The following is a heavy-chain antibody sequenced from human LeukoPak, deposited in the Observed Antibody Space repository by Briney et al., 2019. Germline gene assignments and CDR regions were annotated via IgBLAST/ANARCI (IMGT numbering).Heavy chain of an antibody. CDR3: ARDRSSGSYYPNWFDP. CDR2: ISAYNGNT. J-gene: IGHJ5*02. CDR1: GYTSSTYG. Sequence: ASVKVSCKVSGYTSSTYGVSWVRQAPGQGLEWMGWISAYNGNTNYEQKFQGRVTTTADTSTSTAYMELRSLRSDDTAVYYCARDRSSGSYYPNWFDPWGQGTLVTVSS. V-gene: IGHV1-18*01. D-gene: IGHD3-10*01.